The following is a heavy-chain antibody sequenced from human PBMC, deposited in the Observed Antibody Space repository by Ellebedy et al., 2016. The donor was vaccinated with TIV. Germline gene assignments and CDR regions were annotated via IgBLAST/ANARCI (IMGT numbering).Heavy chain of an antibody. CDR1: GFTFSSYS. CDR3: ARGQLRLGELSLAPFDY. CDR2: ISSSSSYT. Sequence: GESLKISCAASGFTFSSYSMNWVRQAPGKGLEWLSYISSSSSYTNYADSVKGRFTISRDNAKNSLYLQMNSLRAEDTAVYYCARGQLRLGELSLAPFDYWGQGTLVTVSS. J-gene: IGHJ4*02. D-gene: IGHD3-16*02. V-gene: IGHV3-21*05.